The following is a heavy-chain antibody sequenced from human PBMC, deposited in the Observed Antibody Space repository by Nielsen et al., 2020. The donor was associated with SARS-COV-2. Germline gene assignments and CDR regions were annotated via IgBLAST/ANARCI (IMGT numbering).Heavy chain of an antibody. D-gene: IGHD3-16*01. J-gene: IGHJ4*02. CDR2: ISYDGSNK. V-gene: IGHV3-30*03. Sequence: GESLTISCAASGFTFSSYGMHWVRQAPGKGLEWVAVISYDGSNKYYADSVKGRFTISRDESKNTLYLQMNSLRAEDTAVYYCTGGVGRYYFDYWGQGTLVTVSS. CDR1: GFTFSSYG. CDR3: TGGVGRYYFDY.